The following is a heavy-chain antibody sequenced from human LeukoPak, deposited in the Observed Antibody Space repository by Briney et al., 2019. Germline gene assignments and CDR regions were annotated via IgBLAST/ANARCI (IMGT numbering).Heavy chain of an antibody. CDR2: IYTNGST. CDR1: GRPISSYY. Sequence: SETLSLTCTVSGRPISSYYWSWIRQPAGKGLEWIGRIYTNGSTNYNPSLKSRVTMSVDTSKNQFSLKLSSVTAADTAVYYCARDRGSGWMNYYGMDVWGQGTTVTVSS. D-gene: IGHD6-19*01. V-gene: IGHV4-4*07. CDR3: ARDRGSGWMNYYGMDV. J-gene: IGHJ6*02.